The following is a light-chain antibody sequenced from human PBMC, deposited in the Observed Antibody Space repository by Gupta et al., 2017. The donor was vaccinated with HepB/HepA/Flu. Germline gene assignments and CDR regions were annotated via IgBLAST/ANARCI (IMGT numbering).Light chain of an antibody. V-gene: IGLV3-16*01. CDR1: ALPKKN. CDR3: LSADSRGTYWV. CDR2: KDS. Sequence: SYELTQPPSVSVSPEQMDRITCSGEALPKKNVYWYQQKPGQFPVLVIYKDSERRSGIPERFSGSSSGTIVTLTISGVQAEDEADYYCLSADSRGTYWVFGGGTKLTVL. J-gene: IGLJ3*02.